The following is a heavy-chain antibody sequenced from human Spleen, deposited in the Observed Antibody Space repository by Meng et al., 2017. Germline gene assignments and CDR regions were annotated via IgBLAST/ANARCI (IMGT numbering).Heavy chain of an antibody. CDR3: ARGIRGDQHYFQE. CDR1: GGSSVGSY. Sequence: SETLSLTCVVSGGSSVGSYWSWIRHPAGKGLEWIGRIYSSGSTNYNPSLNSRVTMSLDTSKNQFSLKLSSVTAAETAVYYCARGIRGDQHYFQEWGQGTLVTVSS. D-gene: IGHD3-10*01. J-gene: IGHJ1*01. V-gene: IGHV4-4*07. CDR2: IYSSGST.